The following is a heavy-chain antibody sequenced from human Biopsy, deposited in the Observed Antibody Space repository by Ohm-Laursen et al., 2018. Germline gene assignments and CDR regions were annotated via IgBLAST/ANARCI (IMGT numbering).Heavy chain of an antibody. CDR3: ARGRLRAVARFDY. V-gene: IGHV4-34*01. Sequence: SDTLSLTCAVSGYSISTGYYWSWIRQPPGKGLEWIGEINHSGSTNYNPSLKSRVTISVDTSKNQFSLKLSSVTAADTAVYYCARGRLRAVARFDYWGQGTLATVSS. CDR1: GYSISTGYY. CDR2: INHSGST. D-gene: IGHD6-19*01. J-gene: IGHJ4*02.